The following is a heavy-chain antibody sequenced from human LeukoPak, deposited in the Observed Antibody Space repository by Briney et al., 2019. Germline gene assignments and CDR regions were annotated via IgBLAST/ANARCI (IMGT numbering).Heavy chain of an antibody. J-gene: IGHJ4*02. CDR2: ISSSSSYI. Sequence: VGSLRLSCAASGFTFSSYSMNWVRQAPGKGLEWVSSISSSSSYIYYADSVKGRFTISRDNAKNSLYLQMNSLRAEDTAVYYCARVGVRYSSSATFDYWGQGTLATVSS. CDR1: GFTFSSYS. V-gene: IGHV3-21*01. D-gene: IGHD6-6*01. CDR3: ARVGVRYSSSATFDY.